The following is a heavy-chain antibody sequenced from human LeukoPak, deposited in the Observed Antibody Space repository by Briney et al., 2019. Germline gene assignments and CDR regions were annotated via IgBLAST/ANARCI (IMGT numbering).Heavy chain of an antibody. V-gene: IGHV3-23*01. J-gene: IGHJ4*02. CDR1: GFTFSSYA. CDR3: AKVMGSGWYNFDY. D-gene: IGHD6-19*01. CDR2: ISGSGGST. Sequence: GGSLRLSCAASGFTFSSYAMSWVRQAPGKGLEWVSAISGSGGSTYYADSVKGRFTISRDNSKNTLYLQMNSLRAGDTAVYYCAKVMGSGWYNFDYWGQGTLVTVSS.